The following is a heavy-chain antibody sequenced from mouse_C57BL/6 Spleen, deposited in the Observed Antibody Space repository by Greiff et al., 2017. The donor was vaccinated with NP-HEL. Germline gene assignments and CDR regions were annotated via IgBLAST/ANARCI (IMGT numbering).Heavy chain of an antibody. V-gene: IGHV1-50*01. J-gene: IGHJ4*01. CDR3: ASLGGLRRNYAMDD. CDR1: GYTFTSYW. D-gene: IGHD2-4*01. Sequence: QVQLQQPGAELVKPGASVKLSCKASGYTFTSYWMQWVKQRPGQGLEWIGEIDPSDSYTNYNQKFKGKATLTVDTSSSTAYMQLSSLTSEDSAVYYCASLGGLRRNYAMDDWGQGTSVTVSS. CDR2: IDPSDSYT.